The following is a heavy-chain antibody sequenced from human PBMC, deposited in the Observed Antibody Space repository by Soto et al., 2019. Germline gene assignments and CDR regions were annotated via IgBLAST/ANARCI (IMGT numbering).Heavy chain of an antibody. Sequence: ASVKVSCKASGYTFTSYGISWVRQAPGQGLEWMGWISAYNGNTNYAQKLQGRVSMTTDTSTSTAYMELRSLRSDDTAVYYCARDRDTAMDDAFDIWGQGTMVPVSS. J-gene: IGHJ3*02. CDR1: GYTFTSYG. CDR3: ARDRDTAMDDAFDI. D-gene: IGHD5-18*01. CDR2: ISAYNGNT. V-gene: IGHV1-18*01.